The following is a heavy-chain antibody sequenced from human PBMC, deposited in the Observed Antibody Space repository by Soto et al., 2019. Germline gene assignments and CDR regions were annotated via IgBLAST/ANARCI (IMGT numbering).Heavy chain of an antibody. D-gene: IGHD6-13*01. J-gene: IGHJ4*02. CDR3: ARYPYVSSWRKIDH. CDR2: ISPLHGNT. Sequence: QVQLVQSGPEVKKPGASVKVSCRASGYTFTNQGISWVRQAPGQGLEWVAWISPLHGNTDYAQKFQGRVTVTTDTSTSTAYMELRSLTSDNTAVYYCARYPYVSSWRKIDHWGQGTLVTVSS. V-gene: IGHV1-18*01. CDR1: GYTFTNQG.